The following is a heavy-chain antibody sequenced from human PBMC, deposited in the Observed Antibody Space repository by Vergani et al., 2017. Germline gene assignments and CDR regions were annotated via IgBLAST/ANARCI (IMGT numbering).Heavy chain of an antibody. CDR2: INGGGSNT. J-gene: IGHJ4*02. V-gene: IGHV3-23*01. Sequence: EVQLLESGGGLVQPGGSLRLSCSASGFTFNSYAIHWVRQAPGKGLEWVSCINGGGSNTYYADSVKGRFTISRDNAKNSLYLQMNSLRAEDTAVYYCARGYGSGSFGDYWGQGTLVTVSS. CDR3: ARGYGSGSFGDY. D-gene: IGHD3-10*01. CDR1: GFTFNSYA.